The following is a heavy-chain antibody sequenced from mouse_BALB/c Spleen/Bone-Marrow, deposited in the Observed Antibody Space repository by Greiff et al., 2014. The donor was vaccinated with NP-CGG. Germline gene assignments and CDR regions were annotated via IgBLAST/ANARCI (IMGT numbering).Heavy chain of an antibody. CDR2: INYSGFT. V-gene: IGHV3-2*02. Sequence: EVKLEESGPGLVKPSQSLSLTCTVTGCSITSDYAWNWIRQFPGDKLEWMGYINYSGFTTYNPSLKSRISIIRDTSKNQFFLQLNSVTTEDTATYYCAREDNYAFAYWGQGTLVTVSA. CDR3: AREDNYAFAY. CDR1: GCSITSDYA. D-gene: IGHD1-3*01. J-gene: IGHJ3*01.